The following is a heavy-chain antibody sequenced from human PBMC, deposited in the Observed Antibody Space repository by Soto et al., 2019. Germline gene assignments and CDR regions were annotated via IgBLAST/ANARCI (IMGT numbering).Heavy chain of an antibody. CDR3: AYSTGWYRLDV. V-gene: IGHV4-4*02. Sequence: QVYLQESGPGLVKPSGTLSLTCAVSGASVSTPYWWTWVRQPPGKDLEWIGDVYHTGGNNYNPSLMRRVTISLDKSKNQFSLDMMSVTAADTAIYYCAYSTGWYRLDVWGQGTMVIVSS. J-gene: IGHJ3*01. CDR1: GASVSTPYW. CDR2: VYHTGGN. D-gene: IGHD6-19*01.